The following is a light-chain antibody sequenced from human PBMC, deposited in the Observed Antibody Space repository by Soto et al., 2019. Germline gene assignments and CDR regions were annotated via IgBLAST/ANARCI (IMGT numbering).Light chain of an antibody. V-gene: IGKV1-5*03. Sequence: DIQMTQSPSTLSASVGDRVTITCRASQSINSWLAWYQQKPGKAPNLLIYKASSLESGVPSRFSGSGSGTEFTLTISILQHDDFATYYCQQYNGYWTFGQGTKVEIK. CDR1: QSINSW. J-gene: IGKJ1*01. CDR3: QQYNGYWT. CDR2: KAS.